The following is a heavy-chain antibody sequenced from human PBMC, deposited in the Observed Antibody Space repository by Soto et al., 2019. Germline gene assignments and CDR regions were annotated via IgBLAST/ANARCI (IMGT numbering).Heavy chain of an antibody. CDR3: ARDCSSTSCYNNGMDV. J-gene: IGHJ6*02. V-gene: IGHV4-31*03. CDR2: IYYSGIT. CDR1: CGSISSGGYY. D-gene: IGHD2-2*02. Sequence: SETLSLTFTVSCGSISSGGYYLSWIRPHPVKGLEWIGYIYYSGITYYNPSLKSRVTISVDTSKNQFSLKLSSVTAAETAVYYCARDCSSTSCYNNGMDVWGQGTTVTVSS.